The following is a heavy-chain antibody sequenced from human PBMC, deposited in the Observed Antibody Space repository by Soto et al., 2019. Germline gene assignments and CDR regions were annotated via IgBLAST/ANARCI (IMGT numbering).Heavy chain of an antibody. D-gene: IGHD5-18*01. CDR3: ARIGGYSYGPTPNFDY. J-gene: IGHJ4*02. V-gene: IGHV4-59*01. Sequence: PSETLSLTCTVSGGSISSYYWSWIRQPPGKGLEWIGYIYYSGSTNYNPSLKSRVTISVDTSKNQFSLKLSSVTAADTAVYYCARIGGYSYGPTPNFDYWGQGTLVTVSS. CDR1: GGSISSYY. CDR2: IYYSGST.